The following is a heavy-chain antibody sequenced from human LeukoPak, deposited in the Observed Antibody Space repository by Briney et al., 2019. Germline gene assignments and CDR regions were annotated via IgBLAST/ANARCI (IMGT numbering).Heavy chain of an antibody. J-gene: IGHJ6*03. D-gene: IGHD6-6*01. CDR2: IYYSGST. Sequence: SETLSLTCTVSGGSISSSSYYWGWIRQPQGKGLEWIGSIYYSGSTYYNPSLKSRVTISVDTSKNQFSLKLSSVTAADTAVYYCARRGIAARSNYYYMDVWGKGTTVTVSS. CDR3: ARRGIAARSNYYYMDV. CDR1: GGSISSSSYY. V-gene: IGHV4-39*01.